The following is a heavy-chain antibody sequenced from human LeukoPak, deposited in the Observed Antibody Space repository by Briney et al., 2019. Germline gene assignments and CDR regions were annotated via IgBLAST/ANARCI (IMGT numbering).Heavy chain of an antibody. D-gene: IGHD3-10*01. Sequence: SGGSLGLSCAASGFTLSNYWMSWVRQAPGKGLEWVANINQDGSQTYYVDSLKGRFTISRDNVKGSLYLQVNSLRAEDTAVFYCARHSASGSYYTYNFDYWGQGTQVTVSS. CDR2: INQDGSQT. CDR3: ARHSASGSYYTYNFDY. J-gene: IGHJ4*02. V-gene: IGHV3-7*01. CDR1: GFTLSNYW.